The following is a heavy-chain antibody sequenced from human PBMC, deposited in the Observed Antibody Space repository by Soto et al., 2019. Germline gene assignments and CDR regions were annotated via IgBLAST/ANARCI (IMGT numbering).Heavy chain of an antibody. V-gene: IGHV1-24*01. D-gene: IGHD5-18*01. Sequence: AVKVSCKVSGYTLTELSMHWVRQAPGKGLEWMGGFDPEDGETIYAQKFQGRVTMTEDTSTDTAYMELSSLRSEDTAVYYCATGDTYMPNPTSYYYGMDVWGQGPTASV. CDR2: FDPEDGET. J-gene: IGHJ6*02. CDR3: ATGDTYMPNPTSYYYGMDV. CDR1: GYTLTELS.